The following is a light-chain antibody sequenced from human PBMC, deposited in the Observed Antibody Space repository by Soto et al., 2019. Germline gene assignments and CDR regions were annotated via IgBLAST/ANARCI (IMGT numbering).Light chain of an antibody. Sequence: DIQMTQSPSSLSASMGDTVAITCRASQNINIYLNWYQQRPGKAPNLLIFAASNLHGEVPSRFSRTGSGTDFTLTISSLQPEDFATYYCQQTYTTLPTFGQGTRLEIK. CDR1: QNINIY. V-gene: IGKV1-39*01. CDR3: QQTYTTLPT. CDR2: AAS. J-gene: IGKJ5*01.